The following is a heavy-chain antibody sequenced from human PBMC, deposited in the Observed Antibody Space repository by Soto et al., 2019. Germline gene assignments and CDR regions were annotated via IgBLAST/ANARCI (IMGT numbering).Heavy chain of an antibody. D-gene: IGHD2-2*01. J-gene: IGHJ4*02. Sequence: SVKVSCKASGGTFSSYAISWVRQAPGQGLEWMGGIIPIFGTANYAQKFQGRVTITADESTSTAYMELSSLRSEDTAVYYCASSLGGIIVVRAARGVDYWGQGTLVTVSS. CDR2: IIPIFGTA. V-gene: IGHV1-69*13. CDR3: ASSLGGIIVVRAARGVDY. CDR1: GGTFSSYA.